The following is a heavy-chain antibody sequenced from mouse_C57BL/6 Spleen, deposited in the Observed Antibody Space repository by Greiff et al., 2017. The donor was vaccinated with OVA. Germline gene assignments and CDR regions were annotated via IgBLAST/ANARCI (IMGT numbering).Heavy chain of an antibody. CDR2: IYPRSGNT. J-gene: IGHJ2*01. CDR3: ARSEDDGSLDY. V-gene: IGHV1-81*01. Sequence: VKLMESGAELARPGASVKLSCKASGYTFTSYGISWVKQRTGQGLEWIGEIYPRSGNTYYNEKFKGKATLTADKSSSTAYMELRSLTSEDSAVYFCARSEDDGSLDYWGQGTTLTVSS. D-gene: IGHD2-3*01. CDR1: GYTFTSYG.